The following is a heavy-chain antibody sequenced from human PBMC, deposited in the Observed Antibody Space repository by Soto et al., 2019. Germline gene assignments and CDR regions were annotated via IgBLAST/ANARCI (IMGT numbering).Heavy chain of an antibody. CDR1: GGTFSSYA. CDR3: ARGVAAAGTQHYFDY. V-gene: IGHV1-69*13. CDR2: IIPIFGTA. Sequence: SVKVSCKASGGTFSSYAISCVRQAPGQGLEWMGGIIPIFGTANYAQKFQGRVTITADESTSTAYMELSSLRSEDTAVYYCARGVAAAGTQHYFDYWGQGTLVTVSS. J-gene: IGHJ4*02. D-gene: IGHD6-13*01.